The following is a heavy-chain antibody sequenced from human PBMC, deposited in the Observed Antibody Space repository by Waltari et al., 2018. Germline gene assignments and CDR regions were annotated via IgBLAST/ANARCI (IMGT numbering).Heavy chain of an antibody. D-gene: IGHD3-3*01. CDR2: ITGDGDNT. J-gene: IGHJ4*02. CDR3: AKVPYNDFWTGYFFFDL. V-gene: IGHV3-23*04. Sequence: EVQLVESRGGSVQSGGSLRLSCEGSGFSFSNYAMSWVRQALGKGRGCVSSITGDGDNTYAADSVRGRFTISRDNSKNTLSLQMNSLRAEDTATYYCAKVPYNDFWTGYFFFDLWGQGTLVSVSS. CDR1: GFSFSNYA.